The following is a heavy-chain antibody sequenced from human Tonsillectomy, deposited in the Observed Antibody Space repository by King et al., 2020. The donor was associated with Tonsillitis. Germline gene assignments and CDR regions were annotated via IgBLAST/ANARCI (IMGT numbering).Heavy chain of an antibody. CDR2: ISYDGSNK. V-gene: IGHV3-30-3*01. CDR3: ARDHSYYVSSGYYSD. J-gene: IGHJ3*01. D-gene: IGHD3-22*01. CDR1: GFTFSSYA. Sequence: QLVQSGGGVVQPGRSLRLSCAASGFTFSSYAMHWVRQAPGKGLEWVAVISYDGSNKYYVDSVKGRFTISRDNSKNTLYLQMNSLRAEDTAVYYCARDHSYYVSSGYYSDWGQATMVTVSS.